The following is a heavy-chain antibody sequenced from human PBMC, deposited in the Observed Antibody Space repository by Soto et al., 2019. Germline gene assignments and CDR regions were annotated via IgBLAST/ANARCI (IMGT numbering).Heavy chain of an antibody. J-gene: IGHJ6*02. V-gene: IGHV3-23*01. Sequence: PGGSLRLSCAASGFTLSSYAMSWVRQAPGKGLEWVSAISGSGGSTYYADSVKGRFTISRDNSKNTLYLQMNSLRAEDTAVYYCAKGYYGSGAYYYYGMDVWGQGTTVTVS. CDR2: ISGSGGST. CDR1: GFTLSSYA. D-gene: IGHD3-10*01. CDR3: AKGYYGSGAYYYYGMDV.